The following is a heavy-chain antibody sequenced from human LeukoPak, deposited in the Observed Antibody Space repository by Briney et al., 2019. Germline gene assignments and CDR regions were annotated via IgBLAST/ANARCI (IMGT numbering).Heavy chain of an antibody. Sequence: GGSLRLSCAASGFTFSAYGMHWVRQAPGKGLEWVAVISYDGNTKYYVDSVKGRFTISRDNSKNTLYLQMNSLRAEDTAVYSCAKDRLSYCSGDCYRFDYWGQGTLVTVSS. D-gene: IGHD2-21*02. CDR2: ISYDGNTK. CDR3: AKDRLSYCSGDCYRFDY. J-gene: IGHJ4*02. V-gene: IGHV3-30*18. CDR1: GFTFSAYG.